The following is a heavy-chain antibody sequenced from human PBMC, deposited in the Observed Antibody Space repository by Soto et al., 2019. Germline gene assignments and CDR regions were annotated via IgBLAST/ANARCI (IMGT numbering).Heavy chain of an antibody. CDR2: IYPGDSDT. J-gene: IGHJ5*02. V-gene: IGHV5-51*01. Sequence: PGESLKISCKGSGYSFTSYWIGWVRQMPGKGLEWMGIIYPGDSDTRYSPSFQGQVTISADKSISTAYLQWSSLKASDTAMYYCARLGMSIKRYFDWLLYRGCWFDPWGQRTLVTVSS. CDR3: ARLGMSIKRYFDWLLYRGCWFDP. CDR1: GYSFTSYW. D-gene: IGHD3-9*01.